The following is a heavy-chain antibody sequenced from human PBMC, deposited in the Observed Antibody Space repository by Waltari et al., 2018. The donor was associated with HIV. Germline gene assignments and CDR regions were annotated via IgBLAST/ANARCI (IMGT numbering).Heavy chain of an antibody. V-gene: IGHV4-4*07. CDR3: ARFVGSSWVHGMDV. D-gene: IGHD6-13*01. CDR2: IYTSGST. CDR1: GGSISSYY. Sequence: QVQLQESGPGLVKPSETLSLTCTVSGGSISSYYWSWIRQPAGKGLEWIGRIYTSGSTNYHPALKSRVTMSVDTSKNQFSLKLSSVPAADTAVYYCARFVGSSWVHGMDVWGQGTTVTVSS. J-gene: IGHJ6*02.